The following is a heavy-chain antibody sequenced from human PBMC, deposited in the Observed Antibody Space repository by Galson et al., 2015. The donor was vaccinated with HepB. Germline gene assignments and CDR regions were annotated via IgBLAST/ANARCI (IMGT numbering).Heavy chain of an antibody. CDR1: GFTFSDYY. V-gene: IGHV3-11*01. J-gene: IGHJ5*02. CDR2: ISDSGDTI. Sequence: SLRLSCAASGFTFSDYYMTWIRQAPGKGLEWISYISDSGDTIYYADSVRGRFTISRDNDNNSLYLQMNSLRDEDTAVYYCARAALGWFDPWGQGTLVTVSS. D-gene: IGHD6-25*01. CDR3: ARAALGWFDP.